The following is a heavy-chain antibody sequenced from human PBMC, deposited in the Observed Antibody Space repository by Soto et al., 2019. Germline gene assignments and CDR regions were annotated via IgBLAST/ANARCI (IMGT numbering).Heavy chain of an antibody. D-gene: IGHD2-21*02. CDR3: ARDHPAAYCGADCYSFLEP. J-gene: IGHJ5*02. Sequence: QVQLVESGVGVVQPGRSRRLSCAASGFTFSSYAMHWVRQAPGKGLEWVALLSYDGSNKYYEDSVKGRFTISRDNSKNKLYPQMNSLRTEDTAVYYCARDHPAAYCGADCYSFLEPWGQGTLVTVSS. CDR2: LSYDGSNK. CDR1: GFTFSSYA. V-gene: IGHV3-30-3*01.